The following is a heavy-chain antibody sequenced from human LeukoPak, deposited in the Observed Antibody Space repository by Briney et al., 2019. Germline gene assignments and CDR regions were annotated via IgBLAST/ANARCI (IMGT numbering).Heavy chain of an antibody. J-gene: IGHJ4*02. Sequence: ASVKVSCKASGYTFTGYYMHWVRQAPGQGLEWMGRINPNSGGTNYAQKFQGRVTMTRDTSISTAYMELSRLRSDDTAVYYCARDRGSRGYSDYWGQGTLVTVSS. D-gene: IGHD5-24*01. CDR2: INPNSGGT. CDR3: ARDRGSRGYSDY. CDR1: GYTFTGYY. V-gene: IGHV1-2*06.